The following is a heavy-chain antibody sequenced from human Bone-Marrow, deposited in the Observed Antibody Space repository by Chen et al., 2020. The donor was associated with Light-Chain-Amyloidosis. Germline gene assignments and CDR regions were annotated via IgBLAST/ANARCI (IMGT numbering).Heavy chain of an antibody. J-gene: IGHJ4*02. D-gene: IGHD2-15*01. CDR2: IKGDGSRT. Sequence: EVQLVESGGGLVQPGGSLRLSCAASGFTFSSYWMHWVRQAPGKGLVWVSRIKGDGSRTGYADSVKGRFTISRDNAKNTLYLQMNSLRAEDTAVYYCARAYCSGDSCPNSLGYWGQGTLVTVSS. CDR3: ARAYCSGDSCPNSLGY. V-gene: IGHV3-74*01. CDR1: GFTFSSYW.